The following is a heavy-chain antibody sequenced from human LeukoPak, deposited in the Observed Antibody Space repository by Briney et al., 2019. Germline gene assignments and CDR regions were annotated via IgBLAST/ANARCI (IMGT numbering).Heavy chain of an antibody. D-gene: IGHD3-3*01. J-gene: IGHJ3*02. CDR1: GFTFSSYA. CDR3: ARDELRLNAFDI. CDR2: ISYDGSNK. Sequence: GGSLRLSCVASGFTFSSYAMHWVRQAPGKGLEWVAVISYDGSNKYYADSVKGRFTISRDNSKNTLYLQMNSLRAEDTAVYYCARDELRLNAFDIWGQGTMVTVSS. V-gene: IGHV3-30*04.